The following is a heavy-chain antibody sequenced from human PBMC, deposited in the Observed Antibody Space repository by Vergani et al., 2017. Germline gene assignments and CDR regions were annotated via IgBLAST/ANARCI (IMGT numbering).Heavy chain of an antibody. Sequence: QVQLQQWGAGLLKPSETLSLTCAVYGGSFSGYYWSWIRQPPEKGLEWIGEINHSGSTNYNPSLKSRVTISVDTSKNQFSLNLSSVTAADTAVYYCASLRDGYNIGQFDYWGQGTLVTVSS. D-gene: IGHD5-24*01. CDR2: INHSGST. V-gene: IGHV4-34*01. CDR1: GGSFSGYY. CDR3: ASLRDGYNIGQFDY. J-gene: IGHJ4*02.